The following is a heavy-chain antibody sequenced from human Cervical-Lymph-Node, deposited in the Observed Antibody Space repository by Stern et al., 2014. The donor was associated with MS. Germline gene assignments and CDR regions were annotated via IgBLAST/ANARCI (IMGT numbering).Heavy chain of an antibody. J-gene: IGHJ4*02. CDR2: RWYDGRNN. CDR1: GFTFSSYC. D-gene: IGHD2-15*01. CDR3: ARYRSSCYSLDY. V-gene: IGHV3-33*01. Sequence: QVQLVQSGGGVGQPGKSLRLSCAASGFTFSSYCIHWVRQAPGQGLEWVAGRWYDGRNNYYADSVKGPFTISRGNSKNTVFLQMNSLRVEDTSVYSCARYRSSCYSLDYWGQGTMVTVSS.